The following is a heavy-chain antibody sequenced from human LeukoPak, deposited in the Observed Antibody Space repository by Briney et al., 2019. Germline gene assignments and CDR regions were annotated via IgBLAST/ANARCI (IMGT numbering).Heavy chain of an antibody. D-gene: IGHD2-15*01. J-gene: IGHJ6*02. CDR1: GGTFSSYA. V-gene: IGHV1-69*13. CDR2: IIPIFGTA. Sequence: ASVKVSCRASGGTFSSYAISGVRQAPGQGLEWMGGIIPIFGTANYAQKFQGRVTITADESTSAASMELSSLRSEDTAVYYCARARDIVVVVAATSDGMDVWGQGTTVTVSS. CDR3: ARARDIVVVVAATSDGMDV.